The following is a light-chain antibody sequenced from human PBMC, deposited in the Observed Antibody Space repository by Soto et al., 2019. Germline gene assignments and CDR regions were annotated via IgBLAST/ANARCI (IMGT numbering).Light chain of an antibody. J-gene: IGKJ1*01. CDR3: QQSYSSRPT. CDR2: AAS. CDR1: QSISNH. Sequence: DIQLTQSPSCLAASVEDRVINTCRASQSISNHLDWYQQKPGKAPKLLIFAASRLQSGVPSRFSGSRSGPDFTLTMSSLKPEDFATYYCQQSYSSRPTFGQGTKVYIK. V-gene: IGKV1-39*01.